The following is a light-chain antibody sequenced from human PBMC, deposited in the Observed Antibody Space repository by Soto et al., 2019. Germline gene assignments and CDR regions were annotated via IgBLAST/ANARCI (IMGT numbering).Light chain of an antibody. V-gene: IGKV3-20*01. CDR1: QSISGTY. J-gene: IGKJ1*01. CDR2: SAS. CDR3: QHYGTSPLT. Sequence: VLTQSPGNLSWTAWEIATLSCRASQSISGTYLDWYQQKPGQAPRLLIYSASTRATGIPDRCSGRGSGTDFTLTISRLGNEVFAVYYCQHYGTSPLTFGRGTKVDI.